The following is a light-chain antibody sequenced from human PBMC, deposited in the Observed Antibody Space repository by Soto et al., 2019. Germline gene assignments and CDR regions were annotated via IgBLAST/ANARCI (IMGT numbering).Light chain of an antibody. J-gene: IGKJ1*01. CDR3: PKYKSAPWT. Sequence: DIEMTQYPTSLSGSVGDRVTITCRASQGISNYLAWYQQKPGKVPKLLIYAASTLQSGVPSRFSGSGSGTDFTLTIISLQPEDVVPYYCPKYKSAPWTFGQVTNVDI. CDR2: AAS. V-gene: IGKV1-27*01. CDR1: QGISNY.